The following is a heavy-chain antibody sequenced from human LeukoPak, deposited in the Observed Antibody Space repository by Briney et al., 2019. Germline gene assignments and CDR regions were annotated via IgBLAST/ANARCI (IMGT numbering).Heavy chain of an antibody. CDR2: IYYSGST. J-gene: IGHJ4*02. D-gene: IGHD1-1*01. CDR3: AWTTGTHEGFDY. V-gene: IGHV4-39*07. CDR1: GGSISSSSYY. Sequence: SETLSLTCTVSGGSISSSSYYWGWIRQPPGKGLEWIGSIYYSGSTNYNPSLKSRVTISVDTSKNQFSLKLSSVTAADTAVYYCAWTTGTHEGFDYWGQGALVTVSS.